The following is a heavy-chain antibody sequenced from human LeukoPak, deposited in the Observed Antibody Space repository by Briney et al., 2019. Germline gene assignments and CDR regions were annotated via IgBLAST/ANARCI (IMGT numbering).Heavy chain of an antibody. J-gene: IGHJ5*02. CDR1: GYTFTSYY. CDR2: INPSGGST. V-gene: IGHV1-46*01. D-gene: IGHD3-22*01. CDR3: ARRDYYDSSGYNWFDP. Sequence: ASVKVSCNASGYTFTSYYMHWVRQAPGQGLEWMGIINPSGGSTSYAQKFQGRVTMTRDTSTSTVYMELSSLRSEDTAVYYCARRDYYDSSGYNWFDPWGQGTLVTVSS.